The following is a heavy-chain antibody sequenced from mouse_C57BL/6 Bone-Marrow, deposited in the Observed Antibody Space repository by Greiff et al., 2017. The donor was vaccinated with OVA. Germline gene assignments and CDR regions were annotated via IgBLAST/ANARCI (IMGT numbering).Heavy chain of an antibody. D-gene: IGHD2-4*01. V-gene: IGHV1-22*01. J-gene: IGHJ3*01. Sequence: VQLQQSGPELVKPGASVKMSCKASGYTFTDYNMHWVKQSHGKSLEWIGYINPNNGGTSYNQKFKGKATLTVNKSSSTAYMELRSLTSEDSAVYYCARRDGYDYTWFVYWGQGTLVTVSA. CDR3: ARRDGYDYTWFVY. CDR2: INPNNGGT. CDR1: GYTFTDYN.